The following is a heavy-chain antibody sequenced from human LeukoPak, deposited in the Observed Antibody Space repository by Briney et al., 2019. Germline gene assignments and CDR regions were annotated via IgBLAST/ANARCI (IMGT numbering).Heavy chain of an antibody. D-gene: IGHD3-22*01. V-gene: IGHV4-34*01. CDR1: GESFSGYY. Sequence: SETLSLTCAVYGESFSGYYWSWIRQPPGKGLEWIGEINHSGSTNYNPPLKSRVTISVDTSKNQFSLKLSSVTAADTAVYYCARVTYYYDSSGHDTNWFDPWGQGTLVTVSS. J-gene: IGHJ5*02. CDR3: ARVTYYYDSSGHDTNWFDP. CDR2: INHSGST.